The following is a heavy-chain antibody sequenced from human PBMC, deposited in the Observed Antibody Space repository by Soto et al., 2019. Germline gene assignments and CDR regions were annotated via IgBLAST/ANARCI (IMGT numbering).Heavy chain of an antibody. CDR2: ISAYNGNT. D-gene: IGHD2-2*01. V-gene: IGHV1-18*04. CDR1: GYTFTSYG. J-gene: IGHJ6*02. CDR3: ARDRFCSSTSCYHYYGMDV. Sequence: ASVKVSCKASGYTFTSYGISWVRQAPGQGLEWMGWISAYNGNTNYAQKLQGRVTMTTDTATSTAYMELRSLRSDDTAVYYCARDRFCSSTSCYHYYGMDVWGQGTTVTVSS.